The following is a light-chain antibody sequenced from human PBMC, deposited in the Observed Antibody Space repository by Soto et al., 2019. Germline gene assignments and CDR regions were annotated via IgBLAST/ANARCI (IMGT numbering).Light chain of an antibody. CDR1: QSVSSN. Sequence: EIVMTQSPATLSLSPGERATLSCRASQSVSSNLAWYQQKPGQAPRLLMHGASSRATDIPARFSGSGSGTDFTLNISSLQSEDFAVYFCQQYGHWPYTFGQGTTLEI. CDR2: GAS. J-gene: IGKJ2*01. CDR3: QQYGHWPYT. V-gene: IGKV3-15*01.